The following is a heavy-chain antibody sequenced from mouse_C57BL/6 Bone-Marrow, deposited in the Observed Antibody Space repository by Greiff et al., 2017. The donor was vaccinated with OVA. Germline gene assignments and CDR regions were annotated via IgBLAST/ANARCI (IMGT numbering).Heavy chain of an antibody. V-gene: IGHV5-17*01. Sequence: EVKLVESGGGLVKPGGSLKLSCAASGFTFSDYGMHWVRQAPEKGLEWVAYISSGSSTIYYADTVKGRFTISRDNAKNTLFLQITSLKSEATAMYYCARTHYFDVWGTGTTVTVSS. CDR3: ARTHYFDV. CDR2: ISSGSSTI. CDR1: GFTFSDYG. J-gene: IGHJ1*03.